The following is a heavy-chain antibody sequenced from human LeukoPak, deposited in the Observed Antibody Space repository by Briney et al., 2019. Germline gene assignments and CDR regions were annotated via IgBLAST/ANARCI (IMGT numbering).Heavy chain of an antibody. CDR3: ARDLQDVVVAATDAFDI. CDR2: IKQDGSEK. Sequence: PGGSLRLSCAASGFTFTNYAMHWVRQAPGKGLEWVANIKQDGSEKYYVDSVKGRFTISRDNAKNSLYLQMNSLRAEDTAVYYCARDLQDVVVAATDAFDIWGQGTMVTVSS. J-gene: IGHJ3*02. V-gene: IGHV3-7*01. D-gene: IGHD2-15*01. CDR1: GFTFTNYA.